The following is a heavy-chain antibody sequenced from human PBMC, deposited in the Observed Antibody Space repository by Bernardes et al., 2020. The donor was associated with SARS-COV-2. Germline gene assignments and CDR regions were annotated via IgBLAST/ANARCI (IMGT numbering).Heavy chain of an antibody. CDR2: IYPGDSDT. V-gene: IGHV5-51*01. J-gene: IGHJ6*02. D-gene: IGHD4-17*01. Sequence: GGSLKIPCKGSDYTFTHYWIGWVRHIPGKGLEWMGIIYPGDSDTKYSPSFQGRVTISADKSVNTAYLQWSSLKASDTAIYYCARRRYGDFGVDVWGQGTTVTVSS. CDR3: ARRRYGDFGVDV. CDR1: DYTFTHYW.